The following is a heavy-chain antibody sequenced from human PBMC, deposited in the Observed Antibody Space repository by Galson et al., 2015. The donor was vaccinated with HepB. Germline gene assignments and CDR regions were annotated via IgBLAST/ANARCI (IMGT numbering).Heavy chain of an antibody. J-gene: IGHJ4*02. V-gene: IGHV1-69*13. CDR3: ATATGRYGRGEFFDY. Sequence: SVKVSCKASGGSFRTYVITWVRQAPGQGLEWMGGIIPIFHTANYAQKFQGRLTITADEATTTAYMELSSLTSGDTAVYYCATATGRYGRGEFFDYWGQGTLVTVSS. D-gene: IGHD1-26*01. CDR2: IIPIFHTA. CDR1: GGSFRTYV.